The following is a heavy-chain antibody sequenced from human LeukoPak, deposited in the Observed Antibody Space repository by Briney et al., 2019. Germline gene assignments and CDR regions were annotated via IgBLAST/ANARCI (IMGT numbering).Heavy chain of an antibody. D-gene: IGHD3-3*01. V-gene: IGHV1-69*01. Sequence: ASVKVSCKASGGTFSSYAISWVRQAPGQGLEWMGGIIPIFGTASYAQKFQGRVTITADESTSTAYMELSSLRSEDTAVYYCARAKSGYYLYYWGQGTLVTVSS. CDR3: ARAKSGYYLYY. CDR1: GGTFSSYA. CDR2: IIPIFGTA. J-gene: IGHJ4*02.